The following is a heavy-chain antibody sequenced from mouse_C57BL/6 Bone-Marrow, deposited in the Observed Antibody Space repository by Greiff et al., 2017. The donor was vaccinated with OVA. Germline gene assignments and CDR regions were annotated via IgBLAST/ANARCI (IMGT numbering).Heavy chain of an antibody. Sequence: QVQLKESGPGILQPSQTLSLTCSFSGFSLSTFGMGVGWIRQPSGKGLEWLAHIWWDDDKYYNPALKSRLTISKDTSKNQVFLKIANVDTADTATYYCARIAHYYGSSPYYYAMDYWGQGTSVTVSS. CDR2: IWWDDDK. D-gene: IGHD1-1*01. V-gene: IGHV8-8*01. CDR1: GFSLSTFGMG. J-gene: IGHJ4*01. CDR3: ARIAHYYGSSPYYYAMDY.